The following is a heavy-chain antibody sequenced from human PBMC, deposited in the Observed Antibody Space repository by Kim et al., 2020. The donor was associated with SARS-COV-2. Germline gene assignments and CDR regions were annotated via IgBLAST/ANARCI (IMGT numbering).Heavy chain of an antibody. CDR1: GGTFSSYA. Sequence: SVKVSCKASGGTFSSYAISWVRQAPGQGLEWMGRIIPILGIANYAQKFQGRVTITADKSTSTAYMELSSLRSEDTAVYYCARDPPYYYGSGSLFDYWGQGTLVIVSS. CDR2: IIPILGIA. J-gene: IGHJ4*02. D-gene: IGHD3-10*01. V-gene: IGHV1-69*04. CDR3: ARDPPYYYGSGSLFDY.